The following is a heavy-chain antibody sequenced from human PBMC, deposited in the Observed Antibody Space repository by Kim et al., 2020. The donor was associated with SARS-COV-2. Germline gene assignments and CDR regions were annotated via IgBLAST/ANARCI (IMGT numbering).Heavy chain of an antibody. CDR3: AKGQRGTYYYNMDV. CDR1: GFTFDEYA. J-gene: IGHJ6*01. D-gene: IGHD1-1*01. CDR2: IDLHGNKT. Sequence: GGSLRLSCVVSGFTFDEYAMHWVRLSPGKGLEWVAGIDLHGNKTSYVDPVKGRFTISRDNNKNLLYLEMNSLRPDDTALYYCAKGQRGTYYYNMDVWGQGTRSPSLQ. V-gene: IGHV3-9*01.